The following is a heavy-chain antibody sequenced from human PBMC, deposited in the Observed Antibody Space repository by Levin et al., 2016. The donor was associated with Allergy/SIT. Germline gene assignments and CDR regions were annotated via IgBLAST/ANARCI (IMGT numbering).Heavy chain of an antibody. Sequence: SETLSLTCTVSGVSISTYYWSWIRQPAGKGLEWIGRIYTSGSTGYNPSLKSRVTISVDTSKNQFSLKLSSVTAADTAVYYCARHRYGVGYEFWGQGTLVTVSS. CDR1: GVSISTYY. CDR3: ARHRYGVGYEF. D-gene: IGHD2-8*01. V-gene: IGHV4-4*07. J-gene: IGHJ4*02. CDR2: IYTSGST.